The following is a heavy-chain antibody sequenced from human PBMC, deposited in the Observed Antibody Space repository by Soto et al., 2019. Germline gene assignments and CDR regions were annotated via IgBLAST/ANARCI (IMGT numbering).Heavy chain of an antibody. CDR3: ATELLWP. J-gene: IGHJ5*02. CDR2: INAGNDNI. CDR1: GYTFTSYA. D-gene: IGHD3-10*01. V-gene: IGHV1-3*01. Sequence: GASVKVSCKASGYTFTSYAPHWVRQAPGQRLEWMGWINAGNDNIKYSQKFQGRITITRDTSASTAYMELSSLRSEDTAVYYCATELLWPWGQGTLVTVSS.